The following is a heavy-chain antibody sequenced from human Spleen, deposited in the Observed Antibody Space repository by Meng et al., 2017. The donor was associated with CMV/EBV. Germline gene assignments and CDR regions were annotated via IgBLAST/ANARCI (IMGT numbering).Heavy chain of an antibody. CDR1: GFTFSSYS. D-gene: IGHD5-24*01. CDR3: ARVVEAHYYYYGMDV. Sequence: GGSLRLSYAASGFTFSSYSMNWLRQAPGKGLEWVSSISSSSSYIYYADSVKGRFTISRDNAKNSLYLQMNSLRAEDTAVYYCARVVEAHYYYYGMDVWGQGTTVTVSS. V-gene: IGHV3-21*01. CDR2: ISSSSSYI. J-gene: IGHJ6*02.